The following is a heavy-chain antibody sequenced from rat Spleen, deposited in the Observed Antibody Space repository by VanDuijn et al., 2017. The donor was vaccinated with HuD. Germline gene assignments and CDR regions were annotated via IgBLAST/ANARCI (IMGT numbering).Heavy chain of an antibody. V-gene: IGHV5-31*01. J-gene: IGHJ2*01. CDR3: TRHDDGGYPYFDY. Sequence: EVQLVESGGGLVQPGRSLKLSCVASGFTFNNYWMTWIRQAPGKGLEWIASISNTGGSFSYADSVKGRFIISRDNAQDTLYLQMNSLRSEDTATYYCTRHDDGGYPYFDYWGQGVMVTVSS. D-gene: IGHD1-11*01. CDR2: ISNTGGSF. CDR1: GFTFNNYW.